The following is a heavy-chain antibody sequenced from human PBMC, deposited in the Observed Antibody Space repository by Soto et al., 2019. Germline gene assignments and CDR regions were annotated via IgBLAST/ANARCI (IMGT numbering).Heavy chain of an antibody. V-gene: IGHV3-23*01. D-gene: IGHD2-2*01. CDR2: VTGSGGNT. J-gene: IGHJ4*02. CDR1: GFTFNTHG. CDR3: ARDGAPAVERLDY. Sequence: GGSLRLSCAASGFTFNTHGMSWVRQAPGKGLEWVSVVTGSGGNTYYADSVKGRFTISRDNSKDTLYLQMSSLRVEDTAVYYCARDGAPAVERLDYWGQGTLVTVSS.